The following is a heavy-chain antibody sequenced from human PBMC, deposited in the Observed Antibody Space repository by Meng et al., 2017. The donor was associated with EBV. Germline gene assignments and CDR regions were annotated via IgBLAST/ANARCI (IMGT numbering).Heavy chain of an antibody. D-gene: IGHD6-13*01. V-gene: IGHV2-5*02. CDR1: GFSLSTSGVG. J-gene: IGHJ5*02. CDR2: IYWDDDK. CDR3: AHRRDEYSSSWYGWFDP. Sequence: QITLKWSCPTLVKPTQPLPLTCPFSGFSLSTSGVGVGWIRQPPGKALEWLALIYWDDDKRYSPSLKSRLTITKDTSKNQVVLTMTNMDPVDTATYYCAHRRDEYSSSWYGWFDPWGQGTLVTVSS.